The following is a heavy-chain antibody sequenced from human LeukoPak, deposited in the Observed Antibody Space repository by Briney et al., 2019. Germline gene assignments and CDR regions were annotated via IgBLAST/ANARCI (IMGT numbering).Heavy chain of an antibody. Sequence: SETLSLTCTVSGGSISSYYWSWIRQPPGKGLEWIGHIYYSGSTNYNPSLKSRVTISVDTSKNQFCLSLSSVSAANTAVYYCARHIGTPRSGYYPYWGLGTLVTVSS. CDR1: GGSISSYY. D-gene: IGHD3-22*01. V-gene: IGHV4-59*08. CDR2: IYYSGST. CDR3: ARHIGTPRSGYYPY. J-gene: IGHJ4*02.